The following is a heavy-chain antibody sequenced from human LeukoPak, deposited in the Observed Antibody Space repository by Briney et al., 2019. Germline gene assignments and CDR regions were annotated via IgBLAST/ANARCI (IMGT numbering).Heavy chain of an antibody. CDR3: AKHPDVGSYYYFQH. V-gene: IGHV4-59*08. CDR2: IYYSGST. Sequence: PSETLSLTCTVSGGSISSYYWSWIRQPPGKGLEWIGYIYYSGSTNYNPSLKSRVTISVDTSKNQFSLKLSSVTAADTAVYYCAKHPDVGSYYYFQHWGQGTLVTVSS. CDR1: GGSISSYY. J-gene: IGHJ1*01. D-gene: IGHD3-10*01.